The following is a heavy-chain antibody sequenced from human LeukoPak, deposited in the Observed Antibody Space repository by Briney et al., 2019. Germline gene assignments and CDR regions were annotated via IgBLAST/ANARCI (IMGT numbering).Heavy chain of an antibody. CDR3: AKATDYGDYFDY. J-gene: IGHJ4*02. Sequence: GGSLRLSCAASGFTFSSYAMSWVRQAPGKGLEWVSAISGSGGSTYYADSVKGRFTTSRDNSKNTLYLQMNSLRAEDTAVYYCAKATDYGDYFDYWGQGTLVTVSS. CDR1: GFTFSSYA. CDR2: ISGSGGST. V-gene: IGHV3-23*01. D-gene: IGHD4-17*01.